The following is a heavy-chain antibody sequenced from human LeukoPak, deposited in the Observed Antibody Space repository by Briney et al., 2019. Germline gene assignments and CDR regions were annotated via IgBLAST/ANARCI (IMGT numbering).Heavy chain of an antibody. CDR3: ARDRYNYGAHDAFDI. Sequence: GGSLRLSCAAPGFTFSSYSMNWVRQAPGKGLEWLSSISSSSSYIYYADSVKGRFTISRDNAKNSLFLQMNSLRGDDTAVYYCARDRYNYGAHDAFDIWGQGTMVTVSS. CDR1: GFTFSSYS. J-gene: IGHJ3*02. D-gene: IGHD1-1*01. V-gene: IGHV3-21*01. CDR2: ISSSSSYI.